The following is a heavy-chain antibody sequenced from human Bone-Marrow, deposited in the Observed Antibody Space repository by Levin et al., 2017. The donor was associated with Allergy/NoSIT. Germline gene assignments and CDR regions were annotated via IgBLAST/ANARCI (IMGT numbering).Heavy chain of an antibody. CDR1: GYSFTSYW. Sequence: KVSCKGSGYSFTSYWISWVRQMPGKGLEWMGRIDPSDSYTNYSPSFQGHVTISADKSISTAYLQWSSLKASDTAMYYCARQEVAGAYYYYYYMDVWGKGTTVTVSS. CDR2: IDPSDSYT. V-gene: IGHV5-10-1*01. D-gene: IGHD6-19*01. J-gene: IGHJ6*03. CDR3: ARQEVAGAYYYYYYMDV.